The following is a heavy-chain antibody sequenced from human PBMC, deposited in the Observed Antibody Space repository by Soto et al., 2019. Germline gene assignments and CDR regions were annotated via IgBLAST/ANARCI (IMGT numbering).Heavy chain of an antibody. Sequence: LRLSCAASGFTFSIYGMHWVRQAPGKGLEWVAVIWYDGSNKYYADSVKGRFTISRDNSKNTLYLQMTSLRAEDTAVYYCATYDSSGYSKYYLDHWGQGILVTVSS. D-gene: IGHD3-22*01. V-gene: IGHV3-33*01. CDR3: ATYDSSGYSKYYLDH. J-gene: IGHJ4*02. CDR2: IWYDGSNK. CDR1: GFTFSIYG.